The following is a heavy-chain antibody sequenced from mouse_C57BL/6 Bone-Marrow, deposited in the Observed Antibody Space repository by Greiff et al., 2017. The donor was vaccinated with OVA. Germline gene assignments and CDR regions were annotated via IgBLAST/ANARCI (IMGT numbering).Heavy chain of an antibody. CDR3: ARNPGNYYGSSYPYYAMDY. CDR1: GFSLTSYG. Sequence: QVQLQQSGPGLVQPSQSLSITCTVSGFSLTSYGVHWVRQSPGQGLEWLGVIWRGGSTDYNAAFISRLSISKDNSKSQVFFKMNSLEADDTAIYYCARNPGNYYGSSYPYYAMDYWGQGTSVTVSS. D-gene: IGHD1-1*01. CDR2: IWRGGST. J-gene: IGHJ4*01. V-gene: IGHV2-2*01.